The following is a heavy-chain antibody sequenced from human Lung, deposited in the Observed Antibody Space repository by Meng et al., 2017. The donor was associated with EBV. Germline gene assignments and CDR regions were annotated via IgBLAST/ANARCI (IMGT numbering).Heavy chain of an antibody. CDR3: ARGATSVFDL. Sequence: QRSGPGPVKPSQTLSLPCVISGDSVPSSSAACTWIRQSPSRGLEWLGRTYYRAKWYNDYAVFVTPRIPLPPATSQPPFSLQLNSVTPYDTAVYYCARGATSVFDLLCRDPLVPVSS. V-gene: IGHV6-1*01. CDR2: TYYRAKWYN. J-gene: IGHJ2*01. CDR1: GDSVPSSSAA. D-gene: IGHD3-10*01.